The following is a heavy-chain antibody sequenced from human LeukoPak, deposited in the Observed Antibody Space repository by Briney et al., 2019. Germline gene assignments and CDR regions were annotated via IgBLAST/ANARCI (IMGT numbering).Heavy chain of an antibody. J-gene: IGHJ4*02. V-gene: IGHV3-48*03. CDR2: ISSSGSTI. CDR1: GFTFSSYE. CDR3: ARDPGTRIDY. Sequence: GGSLRLSCAASGFTFSSYEMNWVRQAPGKGLEWVSYISSSGSTIYYADSVKGRFTISRDNAKNSLYLQMNGLTAEDTAVYYCARDPGTRIDYWGQGTLVTVSS.